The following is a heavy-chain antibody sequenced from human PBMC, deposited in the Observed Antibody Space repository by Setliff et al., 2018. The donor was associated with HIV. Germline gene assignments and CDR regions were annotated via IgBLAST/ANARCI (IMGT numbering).Heavy chain of an antibody. V-gene: IGHV5-51*01. CDR1: GYTFSTYW. CDR2: IYAGDSDA. Sequence: PGESLKISCKASGYTFSTYWIGWVRQKPGKGLEYMGIIYAGDSDARYSPSFQGQVTFSADKSISTVYLQWSSLKTSDTAMYYCARGSGHDKGSWFDPWGQGARVTVSS. D-gene: IGHD5-12*01. J-gene: IGHJ5*02. CDR3: ARGSGHDKGSWFDP.